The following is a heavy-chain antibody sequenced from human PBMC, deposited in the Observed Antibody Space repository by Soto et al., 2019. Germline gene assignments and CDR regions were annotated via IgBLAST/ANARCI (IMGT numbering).Heavy chain of an antibody. J-gene: IGHJ4*02. Sequence: QVQLVQAGAEVKKPGSSVKVSCKASGGTFSSYAISWVRQAPGQGLEWMGGIIAIFGTANYAQKVQGRVTITADESTSDAYMELSSLRSEDTAVYYCARTPEVNIVGASPHPDYWGQGTLVTVSS. CDR1: GGTFSSYA. CDR2: IIAIFGTA. D-gene: IGHD1-26*01. CDR3: ARTPEVNIVGASPHPDY. V-gene: IGHV1-69*01.